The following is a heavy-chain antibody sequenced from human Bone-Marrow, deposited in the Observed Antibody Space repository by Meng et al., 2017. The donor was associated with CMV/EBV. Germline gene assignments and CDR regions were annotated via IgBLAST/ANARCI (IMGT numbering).Heavy chain of an antibody. V-gene: IGHV4-31*02. J-gene: IGHJ4*02. D-gene: IGHD3-9*01. Sequence: GSISSGGYYWSWIRQHPGKGLEWIGYIYYSGSTYYNPSLKSRVTISVYTSKNQFSLKLSSVTAADTAVYYCARGGHYDILTGYPDYWGQGTLVTVSS. CDR3: ARGGHYDILTGYPDY. CDR2: IYYSGST. CDR1: GSISSGGYY.